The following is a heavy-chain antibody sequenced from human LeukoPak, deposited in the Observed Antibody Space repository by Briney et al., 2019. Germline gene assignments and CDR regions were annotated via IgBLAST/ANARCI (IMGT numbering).Heavy chain of an antibody. CDR3: ARHAVYAGSGWAFDY. CDR2: IYYSGST. V-gene: IGHV4-39*01. J-gene: IGHJ4*02. Sequence: SETLSLTCIVSGGSISSSSYYWGWIRQPPGKGLEWIGNIYYSGSTYYNPSLKSRVTISVDTSKNQFSLKLSSVTAADTAVYFCARHAVYAGSGWAFDYWGQGTLVTVFS. CDR1: GGSISSSSYY. D-gene: IGHD6-19*01.